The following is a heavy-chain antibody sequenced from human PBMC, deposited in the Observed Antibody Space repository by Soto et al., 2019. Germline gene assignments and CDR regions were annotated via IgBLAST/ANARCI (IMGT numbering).Heavy chain of an antibody. CDR1: GYTFTSYA. V-gene: IGHV1-3*01. CDR3: ARVVRFGDPTRFDP. D-gene: IGHD3-10*01. Sequence: QVQLVQSGAEVKKPGASVKVSCKASGYTFTSYAMHWVRQAPGQRLEWMGWINAGNGNTKYSQKFQGRVTITRDTSASTAYMELSSLRSEDTAVYYCARVVRFGDPTRFDPWGQGTLVTVSS. J-gene: IGHJ5*02. CDR2: INAGNGNT.